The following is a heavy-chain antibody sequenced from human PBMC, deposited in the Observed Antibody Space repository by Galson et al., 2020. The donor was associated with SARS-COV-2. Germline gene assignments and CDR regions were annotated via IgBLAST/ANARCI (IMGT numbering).Heavy chain of an antibody. Sequence: GGSLRLSCAASGFTFSSYAMHWVRQAPGKGLEWVAVISYDGSNKYYADSVKGRFTISRDNSKNTLYLQMNSLRAEDTAVYYCARKERGTMVRGSWFDPWGQGTLVTVSS. CDR2: ISYDGSNK. V-gene: IGHV3-30*04. CDR1: GFTFSSYA. D-gene: IGHD3-10*01. CDR3: ARKERGTMVRGSWFDP. J-gene: IGHJ5*02.